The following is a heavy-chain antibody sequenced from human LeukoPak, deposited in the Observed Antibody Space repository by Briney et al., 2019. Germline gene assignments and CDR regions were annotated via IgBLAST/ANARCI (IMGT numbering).Heavy chain of an antibody. J-gene: IGHJ4*02. V-gene: IGHV4-34*01. D-gene: IGHD3-10*01. CDR3: ASVSGSYYRPPRDY. Sequence: SETLSLTCAVYGGPFSGYYWSWIRQPPGKGLEWIGEINHSGSTNYNPSLKSRVTISVDTSKNQFSLKLSSVTAADTAVYYCASVSGSYYRPPRDYWGQGTLVTVSS. CDR1: GGPFSGYY. CDR2: INHSGST.